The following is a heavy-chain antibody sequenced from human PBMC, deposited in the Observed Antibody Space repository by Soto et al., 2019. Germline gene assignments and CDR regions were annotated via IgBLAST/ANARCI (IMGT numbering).Heavy chain of an antibody. CDR2: IKQEGSEK. V-gene: IGHV3-7*01. J-gene: IGHJ4*02. CDR1: GFTFNSYW. CDR3: ARDEPDSSGWIDY. Sequence: GGSLRLSCAASGFTFNSYWMSWVRQAPGKGMEWVANIKQEGSEKYYVDSVKGRFTISRDNAKNSLYLQMNRLRAEDTSVYYCARDEPDSSGWIDYWGQGTLVTVSS. D-gene: IGHD6-19*01.